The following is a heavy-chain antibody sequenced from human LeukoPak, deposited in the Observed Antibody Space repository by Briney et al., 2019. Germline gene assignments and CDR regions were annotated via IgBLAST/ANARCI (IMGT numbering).Heavy chain of an antibody. Sequence: PGGSLRLSCAASEFTFSSYTMKWVRQAPGKGLEWVSSISSSSSYIYYADSVKGRFTISRDNAKNSLYLQVNSLRAEDTAVYYCARMNFYGDYCDYWGQGTLVTVSS. CDR3: ARMNFYGDYCDY. CDR1: EFTFSSYT. J-gene: IGHJ4*02. CDR2: ISSSSSYI. D-gene: IGHD4-17*01. V-gene: IGHV3-21*01.